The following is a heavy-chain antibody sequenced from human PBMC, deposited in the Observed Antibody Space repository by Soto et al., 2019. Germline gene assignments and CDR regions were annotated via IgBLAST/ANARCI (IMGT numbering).Heavy chain of an antibody. Sequence: GGSLRLSCAASGFTFSSYSMNWVRQAPGKGLEWVSSISSSSSYTYYADSVKGRFTISRDNAKNSLYLQMNSLRAEDTAVYYCATVAPYSDWGQGTLVTVYS. CDR3: ATVAPYSD. J-gene: IGHJ4*02. CDR2: ISSSSSYT. D-gene: IGHD2-15*01. V-gene: IGHV3-21*01. CDR1: GFTFSSYS.